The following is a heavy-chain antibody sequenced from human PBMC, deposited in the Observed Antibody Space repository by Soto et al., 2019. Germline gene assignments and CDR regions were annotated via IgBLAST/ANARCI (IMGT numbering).Heavy chain of an antibody. J-gene: IGHJ4*02. Sequence: QVQLVQSGAEVRKPGSSVKVSCKASGGTFSRHAISWVRQAHGQGLEWMGGIIPMFGTANHAQKFQGRVTIIADESTSTAYMELSSLRSEDTAIYYCARGWGYDSSDYYYAYWGQGTVVIVSS. CDR2: IIPMFGTA. CDR1: GGTFSRHA. V-gene: IGHV1-69*01. D-gene: IGHD3-22*01. CDR3: ARGWGYDSSDYYYAY.